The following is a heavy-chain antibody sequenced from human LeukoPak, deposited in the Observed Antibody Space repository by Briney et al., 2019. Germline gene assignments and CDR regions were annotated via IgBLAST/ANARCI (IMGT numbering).Heavy chain of an antibody. V-gene: IGHV4-30-2*01. CDR2: IYHSGST. J-gene: IGHJ3*02. D-gene: IGHD6-6*01. CDR1: GGSISSGGYY. CDR3: ARGGAARPQAFDI. Sequence: SQTLSLTCTVSGGSISSGGYYWSWIRQPPGKGLEWIGYIYHSGSTYCNPSLKSRVTISVDRSKNQFSLKLSSVTAADTAVYYCARGGAARPQAFDIWGQGTMVTVSS.